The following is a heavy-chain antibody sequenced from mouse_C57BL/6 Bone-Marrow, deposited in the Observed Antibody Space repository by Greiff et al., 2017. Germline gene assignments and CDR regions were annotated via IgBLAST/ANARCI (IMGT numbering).Heavy chain of an antibody. J-gene: IGHJ2*01. CDR2: IYPGDGDT. D-gene: IGHD1-1*02. CDR3: GRGGSYADEED. Sequence: VQLQQSGPELVKPGASVKISCKASGYAFSSSWMNWVKQRPGKGLEWIGRIYPGDGDTNYNGKFKGKATMTADKSSSTAYMQRSRLTSEESAVYCCGRGGSYADEEDWGEGTTLTVSS. V-gene: IGHV1-82*01. CDR1: GYAFSSSW.